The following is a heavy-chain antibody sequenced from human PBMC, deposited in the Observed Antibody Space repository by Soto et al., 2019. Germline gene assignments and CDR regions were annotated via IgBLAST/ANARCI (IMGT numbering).Heavy chain of an antibody. J-gene: IGHJ4*02. D-gene: IGHD2-2*01. Sequence: SETLSLTCTVSGGSISSGDYYWRWIRQPPGKGLEWIGYIYYNGNTYYTPSLKSRATISLDTSRNQFFLNLNSVTAADTAVYYCARDVGSSHGPGHPHYFDYWGQGTLVTVSS. CDR2: IYYNGNT. CDR3: ARDVGSSHGPGHPHYFDY. V-gene: IGHV4-30-4*01. CDR1: GGSISSGDYY.